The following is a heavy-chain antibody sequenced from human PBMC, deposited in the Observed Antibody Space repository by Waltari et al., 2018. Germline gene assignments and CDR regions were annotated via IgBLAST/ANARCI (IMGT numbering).Heavy chain of an antibody. CDR1: GFTLTSSA. Sequence: QMQLVQSGPEVKKPGTAVKVSCKASGFTLTSSAMQWVRQARGQRLEWIGWIVVGSGNTNYAQKFQERVTITRDMSTSTAYMELSSLRSEDTAVYYCAAGDSGSYEGPWYYWGQGTLVTVSS. D-gene: IGHD1-26*01. J-gene: IGHJ4*02. V-gene: IGHV1-58*02. CDR2: IVVGSGNT. CDR3: AAGDSGSYEGPWYY.